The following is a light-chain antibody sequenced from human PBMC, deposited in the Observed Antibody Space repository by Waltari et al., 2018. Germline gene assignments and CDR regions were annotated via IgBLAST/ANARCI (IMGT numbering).Light chain of an antibody. CDR3: ASWDDSLSHWV. V-gene: IGLV1-47*01. J-gene: IGLJ3*02. CDR2: RNT. CDR1: SSNIGSKF. Sequence: QSVPPQPPSASGTPGQRVSISCSGSSSNIGSKFVSWYQQLPGSAPKLLIIRNTQRSSGVPDRFSASKSGTSASPAISGLRSDDEGYYYCASWDDSLSHWVFGGGTKVTVL.